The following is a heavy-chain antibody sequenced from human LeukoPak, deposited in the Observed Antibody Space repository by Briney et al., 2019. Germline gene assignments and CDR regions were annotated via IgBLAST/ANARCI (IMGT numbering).Heavy chain of an antibody. CDR3: ARTLRVIAAAGLYYYYYMDV. J-gene: IGHJ6*03. CDR1: GGSISSYY. Sequence: SETLSLTCTVSGGSISSYYWSWIRQPAGKGLEWIGRIYTSGGTNYNPSLKSRVTMSVDTSKNQFSLKLSPVTAADTAVYYCARTLRVIAAAGLYYYYYMDVWGKGTTVTVSS. V-gene: IGHV4-4*07. D-gene: IGHD6-13*01. CDR2: IYTSGGT.